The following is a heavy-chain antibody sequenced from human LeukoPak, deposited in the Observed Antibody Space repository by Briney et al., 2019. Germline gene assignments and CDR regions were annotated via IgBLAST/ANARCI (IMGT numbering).Heavy chain of an antibody. D-gene: IGHD3-3*01. V-gene: IGHV5-51*01. Sequence: GESLKISXKTSGYRFTNYWIGWVRQTPGKGLEWAGVMYPADSDTIYSPSFKGQVTFSADKSISTAYLQWSSLKASDTAMYYCARLPFLEWLPLDHWGQGTQVTVSS. CDR3: ARLPFLEWLPLDH. CDR1: GYRFTNYW. CDR2: MYPADSDT. J-gene: IGHJ4*02.